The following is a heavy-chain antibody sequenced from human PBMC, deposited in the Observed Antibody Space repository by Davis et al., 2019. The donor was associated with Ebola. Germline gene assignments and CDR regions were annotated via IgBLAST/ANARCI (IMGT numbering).Heavy chain of an antibody. D-gene: IGHD2-21*01. CDR1: GGSLTTYY. Sequence: PSETLSLTCTVSGGSLTTYYWTWIRQTPGKGLEWIGYIYYSGSTNYNPSLKSRVTISMDTSKNQFSLRLNSVTAADTAVYYCASGGREGDYLLFDHYAVDVWGRGTTVTVSS. J-gene: IGHJ6*02. CDR2: IYYSGST. CDR3: ASGGREGDYLLFDHYAVDV. V-gene: IGHV4-59*13.